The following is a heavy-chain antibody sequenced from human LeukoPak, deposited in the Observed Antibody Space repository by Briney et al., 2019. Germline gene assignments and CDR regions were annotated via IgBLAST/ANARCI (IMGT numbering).Heavy chain of an antibody. CDR3: ARQDPPPYGGYYYYYGMDV. CDR1: GFTFSSYG. CDR2: IWYDGSNK. D-gene: IGHD2-21*01. V-gene: IGHV3-33*08. Sequence: PGRSLRLSCAASGFTFSSYGMHWVRQAPGKGLEWVAVIWYDGSNKYYADSVKGRFTISRDSSKDTLYLQMNSLRAEDTAVYYCARQDPPPYGGYYYYYGMDVWGQGTTVTVSS. J-gene: IGHJ6*02.